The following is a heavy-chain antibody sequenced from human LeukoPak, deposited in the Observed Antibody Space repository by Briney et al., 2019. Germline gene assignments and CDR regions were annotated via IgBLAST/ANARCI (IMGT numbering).Heavy chain of an antibody. CDR3: NQLVDF. CDR2: FSVSGANT. CDR1: GFVFRSYA. D-gene: IGHD6-13*01. Sequence: GGSLRLSCAASGFVFRSYAMNWVRQAPGKGLEWVSGFSVSGANTYYADSVKGRFTISRDNSGSMLFLQMTSLRGDDTAVVGKNQLVDFWGQGTLVTVSS. V-gene: IGHV3-23*01. J-gene: IGHJ4*02.